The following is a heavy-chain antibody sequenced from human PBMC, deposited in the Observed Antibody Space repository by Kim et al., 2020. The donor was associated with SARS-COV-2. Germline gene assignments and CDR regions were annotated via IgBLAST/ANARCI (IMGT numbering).Heavy chain of an antibody. V-gene: IGHV3-49*03. D-gene: IGHD2-15*01. CDR3: TGLKPAVVAAYNWFDP. CDR2: IRSKAYGGTT. J-gene: IGHJ5*02. Sequence: GGSLRLSCTASGFTFGDYAMSWFRQAPGKGLEWVGFIRSKAYGGTTEYAASVKGRFTISRDDSKSIAYLQMNSLKTEDTAVYYCTGLKPAVVAAYNWFDPWGQGTLVTVSS. CDR1: GFTFGDYA.